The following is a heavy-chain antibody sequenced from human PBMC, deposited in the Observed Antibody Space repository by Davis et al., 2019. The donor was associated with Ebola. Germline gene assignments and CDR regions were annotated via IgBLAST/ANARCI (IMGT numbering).Heavy chain of an antibody. J-gene: IGHJ4*02. Sequence: PGGSLRLSCAASGFTFTSYAMHWVRQAPGKGLEWVALLSYNGNDEYYADSVKGRFTISRDNSKSTLYLQMNSLRPEDTAVYYCATCAYSGYHRSTAFDYWGQGTLVPVSS. CDR2: LSYNGNDE. CDR3: ATCAYSGYHRSTAFDY. CDR1: GFTFTSYA. D-gene: IGHD5-12*01. V-gene: IGHV3-30-3*01.